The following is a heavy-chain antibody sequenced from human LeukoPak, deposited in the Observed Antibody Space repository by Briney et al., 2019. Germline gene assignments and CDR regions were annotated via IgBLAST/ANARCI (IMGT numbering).Heavy chain of an antibody. V-gene: IGHV3-49*03. CDR2: IRNKGYGGTA. CDR3: SREVRYFDWFQADY. J-gene: IGHJ4*02. CDR1: GFTFGDYS. Sequence: PGGSLRLSCSASGFTFGDYSMSWFRQAPGKGLEWVGFIRNKGYGGTAEYAASVKGRFTISRDDSESIAYLQMDSLKTEDTAVYYCSREVRYFDWFQADYWGQGTLVTVSS. D-gene: IGHD3-9*01.